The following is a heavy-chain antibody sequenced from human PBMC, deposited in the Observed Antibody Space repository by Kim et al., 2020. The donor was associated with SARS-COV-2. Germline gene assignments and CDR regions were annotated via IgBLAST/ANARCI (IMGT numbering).Heavy chain of an antibody. Sequence: ADSVKGRFTISRDNAKNSLYLQMNSLRAEDTALYYCAKDEVNLAAGYFDYWGQGTLVTVSS. CDR3: AKDEVNLAAGYFDY. J-gene: IGHJ4*02. V-gene: IGHV3-9*01. D-gene: IGHD6-13*01.